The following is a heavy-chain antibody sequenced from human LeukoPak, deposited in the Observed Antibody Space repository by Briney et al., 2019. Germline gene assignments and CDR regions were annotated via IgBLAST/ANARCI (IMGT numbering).Heavy chain of an antibody. Sequence: PGRSLRLSCAASGFTFDDYAMHWVRQAPGKGLEWVAVIWYDGSNKYYADSVKGRFTISRDNSKNTLYLQMNSLRAEDTAVYYCARVTYFARVFDYWGQGTLVTVSS. V-gene: IGHV3-33*08. CDR1: GFTFDDYA. CDR3: ARVTYFARVFDY. CDR2: IWYDGSNK. D-gene: IGHD1-20*01. J-gene: IGHJ4*02.